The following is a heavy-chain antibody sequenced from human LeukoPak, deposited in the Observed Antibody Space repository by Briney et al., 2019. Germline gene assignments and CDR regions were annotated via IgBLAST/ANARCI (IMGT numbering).Heavy chain of an antibody. CDR2: IYPGDSNT. J-gene: IGHJ4*02. D-gene: IGHD3-22*01. CDR1: EYSFTNYW. CDR3: ARRPYYDTSGYFLN. Sequence: GESLKISCKGSEYSFTNYWIGWVRQMPGKGLEWMGIIYPGDSNTRYSPSFQGQVTISADKSISTAYLQWSSLKASDTAIYCCARRPYYDTSGYFLNWGQGTLVTVSS. V-gene: IGHV5-51*01.